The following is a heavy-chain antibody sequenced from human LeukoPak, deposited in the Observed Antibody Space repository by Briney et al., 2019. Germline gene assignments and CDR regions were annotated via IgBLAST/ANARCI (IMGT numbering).Heavy chain of an antibody. J-gene: IGHJ4*02. CDR3: AKGGLRGGTYNDDF. CDR1: GFTVKNNG. CDR2: ISGGST. V-gene: IGHV3-38-3*01. D-gene: IGHD3-16*01. Sequence: GGSLRLSCAASGFTVKNNGMSWVRQAPGKGLEWASSISGGSTYNADSTKGRFTISRDNSKNTLYLQMNSLRAEDTALYYCAKGGLRGGTYNDDFWGQGTLVTVSS.